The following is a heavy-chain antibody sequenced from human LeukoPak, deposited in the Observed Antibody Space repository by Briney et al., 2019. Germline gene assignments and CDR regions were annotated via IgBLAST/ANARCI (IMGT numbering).Heavy chain of an antibody. D-gene: IGHD3-3*01. Sequence: PSETLSLTCTVSGGSISSYYWSWIRQPPGKGLEWIGYIYYSGSTNYNPSLKSRVTISVDTSKNQFPLKLSSVTAADTAVYYCARSYDFWSGYYDYWGQGTLVTFSS. CDR3: ARSYDFWSGYYDY. CDR1: GGSISSYY. CDR2: IYYSGST. J-gene: IGHJ4*02. V-gene: IGHV4-59*01.